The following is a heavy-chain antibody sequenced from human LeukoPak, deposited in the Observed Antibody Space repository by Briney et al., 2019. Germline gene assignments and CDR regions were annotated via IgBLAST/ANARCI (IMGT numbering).Heavy chain of an antibody. J-gene: IGHJ3*02. V-gene: IGHV4-30-2*01. CDR2: IYHSGST. CDR1: GGSISSGGYS. CDR3: ARTSIAARRANAFDI. Sequence: SETLSLTCAVSGGSISSGGYSWSWIRQPPGKGLEWIGYIYHSGSTYYNPSLKSRVTISVDRSKNQFSLKLSSVTAADTAVYYCARTSIAARRANAFDIWGQGTMVAVSS. D-gene: IGHD6-6*01.